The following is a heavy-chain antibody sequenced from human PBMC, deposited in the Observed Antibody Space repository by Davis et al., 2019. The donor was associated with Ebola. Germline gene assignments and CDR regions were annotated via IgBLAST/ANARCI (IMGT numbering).Heavy chain of an antibody. V-gene: IGHV3-20*04. CDR3: ARSHYDFWSGYQYFFDY. J-gene: IGHJ4*02. CDR1: GFTFDDYG. Sequence: GESLKISCAASGFTFDDYGMSWVRQAPGKGLEWVSGINWNGGSTGYADSVKGRFTISRDNAKNSLYLQMNSLRAEDTAVYYCARSHYDFWSGYQYFFDYWGQGTLVTVSS. D-gene: IGHD3-3*01. CDR2: INWNGGST.